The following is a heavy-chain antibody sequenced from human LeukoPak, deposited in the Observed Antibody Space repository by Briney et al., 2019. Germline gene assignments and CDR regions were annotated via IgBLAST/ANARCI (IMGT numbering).Heavy chain of an antibody. V-gene: IGHV3-48*01. D-gene: IGHD5-18*01. CDR2: ITSSSTNI. Sequence: PGGSLRFSCAASGFTFSSYSMNWVRQAPGKGLEWVSYITSSSTNIYYADSVKGRFTISRDNAKNSLYLQMNSLRAEDTAVYYCAYSYGPYYYDYWGQGTLVTVSS. CDR1: GFTFSSYS. CDR3: AYSYGPYYYDY. J-gene: IGHJ4*02.